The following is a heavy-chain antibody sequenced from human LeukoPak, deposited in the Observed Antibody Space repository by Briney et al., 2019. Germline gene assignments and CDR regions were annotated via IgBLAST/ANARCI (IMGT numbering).Heavy chain of an antibody. V-gene: IGHV3-7*01. Sequence: GGSLRLSCAASGFTFSSYWMSWVHQAPGKGLEWVANIKQDGSEKYYVDSVKGRFTISRDNAKNSLYLQMNSLRAEDTAVYYCARSGWWMATNFDYWGQGTLVTVSS. CDR3: ARSGWWMATNFDY. D-gene: IGHD5-24*01. CDR1: GFTFSSYW. J-gene: IGHJ4*02. CDR2: IKQDGSEK.